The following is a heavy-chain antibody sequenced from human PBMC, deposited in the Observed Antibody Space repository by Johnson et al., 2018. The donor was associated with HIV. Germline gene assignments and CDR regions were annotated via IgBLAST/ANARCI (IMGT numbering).Heavy chain of an antibody. V-gene: IGHV3-30*04. CDR1: GFTFSSYA. CDR2: ISYDGSNK. D-gene: IGHD1-26*01. CDR3: ANGEGGSFFLAFDI. Sequence: QVQVLESGGGVVQPGRSLRLSCAASGFTFSSYAMHWVRQAPGKGLEWVAVISYDGSNKYYADAVKGRFTISRDNSKNTLYLHINTLRPEDTAVYYCANGEGGSFFLAFDIWGQGTMVTVSS. J-gene: IGHJ3*02.